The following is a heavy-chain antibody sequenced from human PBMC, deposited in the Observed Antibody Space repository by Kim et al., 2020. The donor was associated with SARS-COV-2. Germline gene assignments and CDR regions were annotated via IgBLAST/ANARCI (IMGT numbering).Heavy chain of an antibody. Sequence: SETLSLTCTVSGGSVSSGSYYWSWIRQPPGKGLEWIGYIYYSGSTNYNPSLKSRVTISVDTSKNQFSLNLSSVTAADTAVYYCARGNWFDPWGQGTLVTV. CDR1: GGSVSSGSYY. V-gene: IGHV4-61*01. J-gene: IGHJ5*02. CDR3: ARGNWFDP. CDR2: IYYSGST.